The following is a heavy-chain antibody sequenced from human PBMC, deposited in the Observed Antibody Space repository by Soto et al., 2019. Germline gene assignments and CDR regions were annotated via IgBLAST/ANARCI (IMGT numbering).Heavy chain of an antibody. J-gene: IGHJ6*02. CDR2: IYYSGST. Sequence: QLQLQESGPGLVKPSETLSLTCTVSGGSISSSSYYWGWIRQPPGKGLEWIGSIYYSGSTYYNPSPKSRVPISVDTSKNQFSLKLSSVTAADTAVYYCARHILGRYDIVTGYYYYYGMDVWGQGTTVTVSS. CDR1: GGSISSSSYY. D-gene: IGHD3-9*01. V-gene: IGHV4-39*01. CDR3: ARHILGRYDIVTGYYYYYGMDV.